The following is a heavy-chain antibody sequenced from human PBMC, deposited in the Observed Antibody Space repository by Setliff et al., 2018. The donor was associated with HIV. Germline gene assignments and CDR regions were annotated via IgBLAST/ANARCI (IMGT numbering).Heavy chain of an antibody. CDR3: ARDMVWYGSDI. Sequence: LRLSCAASGFTVSSNHMSWVRQAPGKGLEWVSVIYRGGSTDYADSVKGRFTISRDNSKNTLYLQMNSLRAEDTAVHYCARDMVWYGSDIWGQGTLVTVSS. D-gene: IGHD2-8*01. V-gene: IGHV3-66*02. CDR1: GFTVSSNH. CDR2: IYRGGST. J-gene: IGHJ3*02.